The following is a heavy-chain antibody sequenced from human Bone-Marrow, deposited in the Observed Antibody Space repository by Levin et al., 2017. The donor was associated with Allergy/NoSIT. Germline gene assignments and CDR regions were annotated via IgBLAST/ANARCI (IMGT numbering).Heavy chain of an antibody. J-gene: IGHJ3*02. Sequence: ASVKVSCKASGYTFTSYDINWVRQATGQGLEWMGWMNPNSGNTGYAQKFQGRVTMTRNTSISTAYMELSSLRSEDTAVYYCARGDTILYAFDIWGQGTMVTVSS. D-gene: IGHD3-3*01. CDR2: MNPNSGNT. V-gene: IGHV1-8*01. CDR3: ARGDTILYAFDI. CDR1: GYTFTSYD.